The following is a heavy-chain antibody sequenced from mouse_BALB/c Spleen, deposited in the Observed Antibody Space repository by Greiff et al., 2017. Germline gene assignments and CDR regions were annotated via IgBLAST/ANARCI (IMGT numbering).Heavy chain of an antibody. J-gene: IGHJ2*01. CDR3: ARSYCGSSRYFDY. CDR1: GFNITDTY. V-gene: IGHV14-3*02. D-gene: IGHD1-1*01. Sequence: EVQLQESGAELVKPGASVKLSCTASGFNITDTYMHWVKQRPEQGLEWIGRIDPANGNTKYDPKFQGKATITADTSSNTAYLQISSLTSEDTAVYYYARSYCGSSRYFDYWGQGTTLTVSS. CDR2: IDPANGNT.